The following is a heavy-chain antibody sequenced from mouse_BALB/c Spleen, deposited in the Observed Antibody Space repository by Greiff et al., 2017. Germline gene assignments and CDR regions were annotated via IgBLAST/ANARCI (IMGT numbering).Heavy chain of an antibody. CDR2: IDPETGGT. CDR3: TRTGGGYAMDY. D-gene: IGHD1-1*02. J-gene: IGHJ4*01. V-gene: IGHV1-15*01. Sequence: VQLQQSGAELVRPGASVTLSCKASGYTFTDYEMHWVKQTPVHGLEWIGAIDPETGGTAYNQKFKGKATLTADKSSSTAYMELRSLTSEDSADYYGTRTGGGYAMDYWGQGTSVTVSS. CDR1: GYTFTDYE.